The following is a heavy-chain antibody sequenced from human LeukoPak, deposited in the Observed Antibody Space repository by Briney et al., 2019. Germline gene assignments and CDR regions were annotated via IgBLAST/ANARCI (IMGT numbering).Heavy chain of an antibody. Sequence: SETLSLTCTVSGGSISSSSYYWGWIRQPPGKGLEWIGSIYYSGSTYYNPSLKSRVTISVDTSKNQFSLKLSSVTAADTAVYYCASLMATNGWVIDYWGQGTLVTVSS. CDR3: ASLMATNGWVIDY. CDR1: GGSISSSSYY. CDR2: IYYSGST. D-gene: IGHD5-24*01. J-gene: IGHJ4*02. V-gene: IGHV4-39*07.